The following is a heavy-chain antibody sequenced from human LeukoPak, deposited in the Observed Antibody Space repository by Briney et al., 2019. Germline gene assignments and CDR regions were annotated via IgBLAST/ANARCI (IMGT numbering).Heavy chain of an antibody. V-gene: IGHV4-39*01. Sequence: SETLSLTCSVSGGSITSSSYYWGWVRQSPEKGMEWIGSVYYTGGTYYSPSLKSRVTISVDTSKNQFSLKLSSVTAADTAVYYCARALYYFDYWGQGTLVTVSS. CDR3: ARALYYFDY. CDR1: GGSITSSSYY. CDR2: VYYTGGT. J-gene: IGHJ4*02.